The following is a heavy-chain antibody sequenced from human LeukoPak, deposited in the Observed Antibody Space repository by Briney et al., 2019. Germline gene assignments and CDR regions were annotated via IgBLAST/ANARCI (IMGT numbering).Heavy chain of an antibody. CDR2: IYSGGST. CDR3: ARESYGSGSYVVDY. V-gene: IGHV3-66*01. J-gene: IGHJ4*02. D-gene: IGHD3-10*01. CDR1: GFTVSSNY. Sequence: PGGSLRLSCAASGFTVSSNYMSRVRQAPGKGLEWVSVIYSGGSTYYADSVKGRFTVSRDNSKNTLYLQMNSLRAEDTAVYYCARESYGSGSYVVDYWGQGTLVTVSS.